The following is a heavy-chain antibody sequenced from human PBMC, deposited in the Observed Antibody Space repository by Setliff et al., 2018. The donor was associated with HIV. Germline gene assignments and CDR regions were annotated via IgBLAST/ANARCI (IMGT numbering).Heavy chain of an antibody. D-gene: IGHD1-26*01. CDR2: ISRGGDSI. CDR1: GFTFWSHS. J-gene: IGHJ6*03. V-gene: IGHV3-48*01. CDR3: ARDGGMGVYYMDV. Sequence: GGSLRLSCAASGFTFWSHSMLWVRQAPGKGLQWVAYISRGGDSIFYEDSVKGRFTISRDNARNSLYLQMNSLTVEDTGVYYCARDGGMGVYYMDVWGKGTTVTVSS.